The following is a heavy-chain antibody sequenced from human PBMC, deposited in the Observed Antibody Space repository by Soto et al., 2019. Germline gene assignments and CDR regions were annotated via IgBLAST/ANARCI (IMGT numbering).Heavy chain of an antibody. J-gene: IGHJ4*02. D-gene: IGHD3-3*01. CDR2: IDNSGIT. V-gene: IGHV4-4*07. CDR1: GGSISNYF. CDR3: ARGGQDFWSGPFDY. Sequence: SETLSLTCTVSGGSISNYFCNWIRQPAGKGLEWIGRIDNSGITNYNPSLKSRITMSADTSRNQFSLKLNSVTAADTVVYYCARGGQDFWSGPFDYWGQGSMLTV.